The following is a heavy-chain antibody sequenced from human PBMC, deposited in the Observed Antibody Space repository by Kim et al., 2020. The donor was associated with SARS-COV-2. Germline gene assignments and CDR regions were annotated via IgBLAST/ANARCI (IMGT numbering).Heavy chain of an antibody. CDR3: ARQGIAAAWTSIML. D-gene: IGHD6-13*01. CDR2: IYYSGST. J-gene: IGHJ4*02. CDR1: GGSISSSSYY. Sequence: SETLSLTCTVSGGSISSSSYYWGWIRQPPGKGLEWIGSIYYSGSTYYNPSLKSRVTISVDTSKNQFSLKLSSVTAADTAVYYCARQGIAAAWTSIMLWGQGTLVTVSS. V-gene: IGHV4-39*01.